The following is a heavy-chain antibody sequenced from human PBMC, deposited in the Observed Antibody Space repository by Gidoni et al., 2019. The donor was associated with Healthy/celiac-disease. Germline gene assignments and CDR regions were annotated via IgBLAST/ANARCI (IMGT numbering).Heavy chain of an antibody. CDR1: GGSFRGYY. CDR3: ARGIAAAGRRHDAFDI. J-gene: IGHJ3*02. D-gene: IGHD6-13*01. CDR2: INHSGST. V-gene: IGHV4-34*01. Sequence: QVQLQQWGAGLLKPSETLSLTCAVYGGSFRGYYWSWIRQPPGKGLEWIGEINHSGSTNYNPSLKSRVTISVDTSKNQFSLKLSSVTAADTAVYYCARGIAAAGRRHDAFDIWGQGTMVTVSS.